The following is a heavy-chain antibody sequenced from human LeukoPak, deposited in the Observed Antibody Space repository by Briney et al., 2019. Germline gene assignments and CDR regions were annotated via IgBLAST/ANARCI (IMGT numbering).Heavy chain of an antibody. CDR2: ISAYNGNT. J-gene: IGHJ6*02. Sequence: ASVKVSCKTSGYTFTNYGIIWARQAPGQGLEWVGWISAYNGNTNFAQKLQGRVTMTTDTSTSTAYMELRSLRSDDTAVYYCAAESYDFWSGYPIAGYYYYYGMDVWGQGTTVTVSS. D-gene: IGHD3-3*01. CDR1: GYTFTNYG. V-gene: IGHV1-18*01. CDR3: AAESYDFWSGYPIAGYYYYYGMDV.